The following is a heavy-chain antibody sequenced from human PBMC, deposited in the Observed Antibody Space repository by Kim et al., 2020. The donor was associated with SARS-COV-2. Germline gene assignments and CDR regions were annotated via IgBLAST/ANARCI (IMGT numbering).Heavy chain of an antibody. CDR2: IYSGGST. V-gene: IGHV3-66*01. CDR1: GFTVSSNY. J-gene: IGHJ2*01. D-gene: IGHD3-22*01. CDR3: ARGPRGRDYYDSSGYSPDWYFDL. Sequence: GGSLRLSCAASGFTVSSNYMSWVRQAPGKGLEWVSVIYSGGSTYYADSVKGRFTISRDNSKNTLYLQMNSLRAEDTAVYYCARGPRGRDYYDSSGYSPDWYFDLWGRGTLVTVSS.